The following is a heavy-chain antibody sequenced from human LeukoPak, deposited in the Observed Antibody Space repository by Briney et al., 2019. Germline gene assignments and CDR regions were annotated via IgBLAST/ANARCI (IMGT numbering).Heavy chain of an antibody. CDR1: GGSISSSSYY. J-gene: IGHJ3*02. D-gene: IGHD7-27*01. CDR3: ARASWGFSAFDI. V-gene: IGHV4-39*01. CDR2: ISYSGST. Sequence: SVALSLTCTVSGGSISSSSYYWGWIRQPPGKGLEWIGSISYSGSTYYNPSLKSRVTTSVDTSKNQFSLKLSSVTAADTAVYFSARASWGFSAFDIWGQGTMVTVSS.